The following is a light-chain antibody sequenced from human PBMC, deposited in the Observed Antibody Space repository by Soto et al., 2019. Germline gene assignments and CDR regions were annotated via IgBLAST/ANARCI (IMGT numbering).Light chain of an antibody. J-gene: IGKJ3*01. V-gene: IGKV3-20*01. CDR1: QSLSSNY. CDR3: PQYDNAPFT. Sequence: EIVLTQSPGTLSLSPGERATLSCRASQSLSSNYLAGYQQRPGQSPRRLVYGASSRATGIRDRFGGSGFWRAFALTISRLEPTESAVYYCPQYDNAPFTFGPGTRVGIK. CDR2: GAS.